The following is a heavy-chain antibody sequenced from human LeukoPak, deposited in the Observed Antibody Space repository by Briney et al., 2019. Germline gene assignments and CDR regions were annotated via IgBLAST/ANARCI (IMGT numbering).Heavy chain of an antibody. CDR2: ISGSGGST. V-gene: IGHV3-23*01. CDR1: GFTFGTYA. D-gene: IGHD6-19*01. Sequence: GSLRLSCAASGFTFGTYAMSWVRPAPGKGLEWISAISGSGGSTYYADSVKGRFTISRDNSKNTLYLQMNSLRAEDTAVYYCAKIPYSSGWVQNWFDPWGQGTLVTVSS. CDR3: AKIPYSSGWVQNWFDP. J-gene: IGHJ5*02.